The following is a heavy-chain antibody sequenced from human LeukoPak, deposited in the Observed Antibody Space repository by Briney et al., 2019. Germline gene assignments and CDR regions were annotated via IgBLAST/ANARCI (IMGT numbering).Heavy chain of an antibody. D-gene: IGHD3-22*01. Sequence: GGSLRLSCAASGFTFSSYAMSWVRQAPGKGLEWVSAISGSGGSTYYADSVKGRFTISRENAKNSLYLQMNSLRAGDTAMYYCARGIHDTSGNDAFDIWGRGTMVTVSS. V-gene: IGHV3-23*01. CDR3: ARGIHDTSGNDAFDI. CDR2: ISGSGGST. CDR1: GFTFSSYA. J-gene: IGHJ3*02.